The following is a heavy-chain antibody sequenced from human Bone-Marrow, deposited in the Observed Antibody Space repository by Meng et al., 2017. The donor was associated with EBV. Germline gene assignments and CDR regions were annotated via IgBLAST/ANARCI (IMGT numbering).Heavy chain of an antibody. CDR1: GCSISTGYCY. J-gene: IGHJ4*02. CDR3: ARGSSFCSGGSCFEN. Sequence: QVRDPWSGPGMWTPSPSLPLTGAVSGCSISTGYCYWTWIRQPAGKGLEWIGDMYYNGITYYNPSLKSRVTISGDSSKNQFSLKLTSVTAADTAVYFCARGSSFCSGGSCFENWGQGTLVTVSS. V-gene: IGHV4-30-4*01. D-gene: IGHD2-15*01. CDR2: MYYNGIT.